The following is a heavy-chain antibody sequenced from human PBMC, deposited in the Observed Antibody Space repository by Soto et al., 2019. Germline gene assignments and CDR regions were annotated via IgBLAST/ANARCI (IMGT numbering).Heavy chain of an antibody. CDR2: IDNDGSAT. J-gene: IGHJ6*02. V-gene: IGHV3-74*01. Sequence: GGSVRLSCVASGFTFNIYWMHWVRQAPGKGLEWVSRIDNDGSATTYADSVKGRFTISRDNAKNTLFLQMNTLRVDDTAVYYFASEPDYYGMDVLCQGTTLTVSS. CDR3: ASEPDYYGMDV. CDR1: GFTFNIYW.